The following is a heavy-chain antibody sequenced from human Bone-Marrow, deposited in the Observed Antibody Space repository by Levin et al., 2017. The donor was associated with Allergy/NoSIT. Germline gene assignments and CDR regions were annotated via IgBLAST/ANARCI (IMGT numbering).Heavy chain of an antibody. CDR2: ITSSGSYI. Sequence: ASVKVSCAASGFTFSTYSMNWVRQAPGKGLDWVSSITSSGSYIYYADSVKGRFTISRDNAKNSLYLQMNSLRVADTAVYYCARGLEYSGLPWGQGTLVTVSS. J-gene: IGHJ5*02. D-gene: IGHD5-12*01. CDR3: ARGLEYSGLP. V-gene: IGHV3-21*01. CDR1: GFTFSTYS.